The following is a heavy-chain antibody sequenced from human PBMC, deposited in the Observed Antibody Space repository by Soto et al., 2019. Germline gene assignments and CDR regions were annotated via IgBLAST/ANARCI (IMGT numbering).Heavy chain of an antibody. Sequence: SETLSLTCTVSGGSISSYYWSWIRQPPGKGLEWIGYIYYSGSTNYNPSLKSRVTISVDTSKNQFSLKLSSVTAADTAVYYCARGFALYYLGYRGQGTLVTVSS. D-gene: IGHD2-21*01. J-gene: IGHJ4*02. V-gene: IGHV4-59*01. CDR1: GGSISSYY. CDR2: IYYSGST. CDR3: ARGFALYYLGY.